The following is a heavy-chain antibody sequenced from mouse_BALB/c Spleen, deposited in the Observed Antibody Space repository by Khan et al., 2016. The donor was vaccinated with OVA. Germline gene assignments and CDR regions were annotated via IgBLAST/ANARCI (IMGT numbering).Heavy chain of an antibody. Sequence: QVQLKESGAELVRPGASVKLSCKASGYTFTSYLMNWVRQRPGQGLDWIGKINPSDSETHYNQMFKDKATLTVDKSSGTAYMQLSSLTSEDSAVYYCARREKYGYDPSWFAYWGQGTLVTVSA. CDR1: GYTFTSYL. CDR2: INPSDSET. V-gene: IGHV1-61*01. D-gene: IGHD2-2*01. CDR3: ARREKYGYDPSWFAY. J-gene: IGHJ3*01.